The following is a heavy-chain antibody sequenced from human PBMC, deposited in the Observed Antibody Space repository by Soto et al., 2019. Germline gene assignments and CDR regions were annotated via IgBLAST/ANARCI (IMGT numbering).Heavy chain of an antibody. Sequence: VQLVESGGGLIQPGGSLRLSCAASGVTVSSNYMSWVRLAPGKGLEWVSVIYSGGSTYYADSVKGRFTISRDNSTNTLYLQMNSLRAEATAVYYCARERVASGYPLYFQHLGQCTLVIVSS. CDR3: ARERVASGYPLYFQH. J-gene: IGHJ1*01. V-gene: IGHV3-53*01. CDR2: IYSGGST. D-gene: IGHD3-22*01. CDR1: GVTVSSNY.